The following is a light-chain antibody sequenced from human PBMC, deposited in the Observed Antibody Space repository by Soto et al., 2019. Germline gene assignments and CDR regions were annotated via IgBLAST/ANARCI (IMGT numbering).Light chain of an antibody. V-gene: IGKV3-11*01. CDR2: DAS. J-gene: IGKJ3*01. CDR3: QHHSSWPVA. Sequence: EVVLTQSPDTLSLSPGERATLSCRASQSVSSFLAWYQQNPGPTPRLLIYDASNRATGIPARFSGSGSGTDFILTNSTLEPKDLAVYYCQHHSSWPVAFGPGIKVDIK. CDR1: QSVSSF.